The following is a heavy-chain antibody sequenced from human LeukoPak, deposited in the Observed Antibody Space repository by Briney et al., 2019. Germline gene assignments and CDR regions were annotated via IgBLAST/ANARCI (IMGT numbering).Heavy chain of an antibody. V-gene: IGHV3-7*01. CDR1: GFTFSLYW. D-gene: IGHD6-19*01. CDR3: TRVLYSSGWYGDHY. CDR2: IKHDGSEK. Sequence: GGSLRLSCAASGFTFSLYWMSWVRQAPEKGLEWVANIKHDGSEKYYVDSVKGRFTISRDNAKNSLYLQMNSLRVEDTAVYYCTRVLYSSGWYGDHYWGQGTLVTVSS. J-gene: IGHJ4*02.